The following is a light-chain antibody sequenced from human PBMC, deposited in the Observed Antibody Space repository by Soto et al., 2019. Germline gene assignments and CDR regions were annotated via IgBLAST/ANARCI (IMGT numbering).Light chain of an antibody. V-gene: IGKV1-39*01. J-gene: IGKJ2*01. Sequence: DIQMTQSPSSLSAFVGDRVTITCRASQSISSYLNWYQQKPGKAPKVLIYGASSLQSGLPSRFNGSGSGTDFTLTISSLQPEDFAAYYCHQTYSAPYTFGQGTKLEIK. CDR2: GAS. CDR1: QSISSY. CDR3: HQTYSAPYT.